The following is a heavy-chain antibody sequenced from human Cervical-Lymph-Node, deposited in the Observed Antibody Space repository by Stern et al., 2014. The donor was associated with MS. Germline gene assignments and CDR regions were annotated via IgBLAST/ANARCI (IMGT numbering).Heavy chain of an antibody. V-gene: IGHV3-13*01. J-gene: IGHJ6*02. CDR2: IGTAGNT. Sequence: VQLVESGGGLVQPGGSLRLSCAASGFTFSSHAMHWVRQVPGKGLEWVSSIGTAGNTYNPGAGKVRCTISREDAKKSLYLQMSSRRVGDTAVYYCARDGFGGSRYYGMDVWGQGTTVTVSS. CDR1: GFTFSSHA. D-gene: IGHD3-10*01. CDR3: ARDGFGGSRYYGMDV.